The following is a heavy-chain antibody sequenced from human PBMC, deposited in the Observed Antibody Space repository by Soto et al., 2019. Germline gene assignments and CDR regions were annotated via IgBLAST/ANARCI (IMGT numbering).Heavy chain of an antibody. V-gene: IGHV3-48*02. J-gene: IGHJ6*02. Sequence: PGGSLRLSCAASGFTFSSYSMNWVRQAPGKGLEWVSYISSSSSTIYYADSVKGRFTISRDNAKNSLYLQMSSLRDEDTAVYYCARHKAVSYYYYYGMDVWGQGTTVTVSS. CDR3: ARHKAVSYYYYYGMDV. CDR1: GFTFSSYS. CDR2: ISSSSSTI. D-gene: IGHD2-15*01.